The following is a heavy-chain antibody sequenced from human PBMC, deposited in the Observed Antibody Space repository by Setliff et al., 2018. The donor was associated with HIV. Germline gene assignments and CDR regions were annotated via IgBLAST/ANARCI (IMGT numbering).Heavy chain of an antibody. Sequence: ASVKVSCKASGYTFTSYPMHWVRQAPGQGLEWMGVINTSGGRAGYAEKFRGRVTMTRDTSTSTVYMELSSLRSEDTAVYYCARDAASSSSASYFQHWGQGTTVTVSS. J-gene: IGHJ1*01. CDR2: INTSGGRA. V-gene: IGHV1-46*01. D-gene: IGHD6-6*01. CDR3: ARDAASSSSASYFQH. CDR1: GYTFTSYP.